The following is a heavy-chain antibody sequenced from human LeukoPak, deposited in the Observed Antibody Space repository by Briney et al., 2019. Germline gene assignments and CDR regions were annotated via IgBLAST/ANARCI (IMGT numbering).Heavy chain of an antibody. D-gene: IGHD3-9*01. Sequence: GASVKVSCKASGGTSSSYAISWVRQAPGQGLEWMGGIIPIFGTANYAQKFQGRVTITADVSTSTAYMELSSLRSEDTAVYYCARGDILTAFDYWGQGTLVTVSS. CDR3: ARGDILTAFDY. CDR2: IIPIFGTA. V-gene: IGHV1-69*13. CDR1: GGTSSSYA. J-gene: IGHJ4*02.